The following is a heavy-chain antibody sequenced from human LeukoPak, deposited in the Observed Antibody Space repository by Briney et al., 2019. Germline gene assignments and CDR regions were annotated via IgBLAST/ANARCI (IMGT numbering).Heavy chain of an antibody. CDR3: ARVRGGFRITMVRGDYYYMDV. Sequence: GGSLRLSCAASGFTFSSYSMNWVRQAPGKGLEWVSSISSSSSYIYYADSVKGRFTISRDNAKNSLYLQMNSLRAEDTAVYYCARVRGGFRITMVRGDYYYMDVWGKGTTVTVSS. CDR2: ISSSSSYI. V-gene: IGHV3-21*01. CDR1: GFTFSSYS. J-gene: IGHJ6*03. D-gene: IGHD3-10*01.